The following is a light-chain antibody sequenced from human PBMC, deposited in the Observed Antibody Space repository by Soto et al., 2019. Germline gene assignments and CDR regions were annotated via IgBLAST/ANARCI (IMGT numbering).Light chain of an antibody. CDR1: SSDIGGYNY. J-gene: IGLJ3*02. CDR3: SSYAGSNNLGV. CDR2: EVS. V-gene: IGLV2-8*01. Sequence: QSALTQPPSASGSPGQSVTISCTGTSSDIGGYNYVSWYQHRPGKAPKVMIYEVSKRPSGVPDRFSGSKSGNTASLTVSGLQPEDEAAYYCSSYAGSNNLGVFGGGTKVTVL.